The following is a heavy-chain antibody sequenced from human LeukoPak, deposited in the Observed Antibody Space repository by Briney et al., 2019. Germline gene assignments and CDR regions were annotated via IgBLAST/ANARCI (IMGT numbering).Heavy chain of an antibody. CDR3: ARGERDYYDSSGYYPIEGY. CDR2: ISSSSSYI. V-gene: IGHV3-21*01. D-gene: IGHD3-22*01. J-gene: IGHJ4*02. CDR1: GFTFSSYS. Sequence: GGSLRLSCAASGFTFSSYSMNWVRQAPGKGLEWVSSISSSSSYIYYADSVKGRFTISRDNAKNSLYLQMNSLRAEDTAVYYCARGERDYYDSSGYYPIEGYWGQGTLVTVSS.